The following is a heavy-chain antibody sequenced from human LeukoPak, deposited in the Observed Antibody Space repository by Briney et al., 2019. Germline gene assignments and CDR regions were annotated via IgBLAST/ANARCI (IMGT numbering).Heavy chain of an antibody. CDR2: INLYNGNT. D-gene: IGHD3-22*01. CDR1: GYTFAAYG. Sequence: ASVKVSCKASGYTFAAYGISWVRQAPGQGLEWMGWINLYNGNTHYAQKLQGRVTLTTDTSTSTAYMELRSLRSDDTAVYYCARVRPMIVQVDYWGQGTLVTVFS. CDR3: ARVRPMIVQVDY. V-gene: IGHV1-18*01. J-gene: IGHJ4*02.